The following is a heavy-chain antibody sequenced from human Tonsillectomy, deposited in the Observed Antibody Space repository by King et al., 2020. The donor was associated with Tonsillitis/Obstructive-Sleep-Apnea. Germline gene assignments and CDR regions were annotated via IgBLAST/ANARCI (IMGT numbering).Heavy chain of an antibody. CDR2: ISYSGST. V-gene: IGHV4-39*01. J-gene: IGHJ4*02. D-gene: IGHD6-6*01. CDR3: ARKDEMYSGSSTPAVAFDY. CDR1: GGSISSSDYY. Sequence: QLQESGPGLVKSSETLSLTCTVSGGSISSSDYYWGWIRQPPGKGLEWIGSISYSGSTYYNPSSKSRVTISVDTSKNQFSLKLSSVTAAVTSVYYCARKDEMYSGSSTPAVAFDYWGQGTLVTVSS.